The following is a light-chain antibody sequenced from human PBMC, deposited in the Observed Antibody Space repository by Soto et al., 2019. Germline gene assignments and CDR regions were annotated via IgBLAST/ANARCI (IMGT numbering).Light chain of an antibody. J-gene: IGKJ2*03. Sequence: EIVLTQSPGTLSLSPGDRVTLSCRASQSVSSNYLAWYQQKPGQAPRLLIYATSARATGIPDRFSGSGSGTDFTLAISRLEPEDFAMYYCQQYGDYNSPRYSFGQRTRLEI. CDR3: QQYGDYNSPRYS. CDR2: ATS. CDR1: QSVSSNY. V-gene: IGKV3-20*01.